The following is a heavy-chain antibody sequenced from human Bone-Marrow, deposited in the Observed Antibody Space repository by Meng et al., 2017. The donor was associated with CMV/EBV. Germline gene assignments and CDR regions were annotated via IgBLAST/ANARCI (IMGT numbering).Heavy chain of an antibody. Sequence: SCKASGGTFSSYAMSWVRQAPGKGLEWVSAISGSGGSTYYADSVKGRFTISRDNSKNTLYLQMNSLRAEDTAVYYCAKGKSSSSGYFDYWGQGTLVTVSS. J-gene: IGHJ4*02. V-gene: IGHV3-23*01. CDR1: GGTFSSYA. CDR2: ISGSGGST. D-gene: IGHD6-6*01. CDR3: AKGKSSSSGYFDY.